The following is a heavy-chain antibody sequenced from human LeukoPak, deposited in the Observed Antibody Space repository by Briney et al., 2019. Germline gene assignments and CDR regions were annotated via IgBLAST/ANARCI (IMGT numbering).Heavy chain of an antibody. J-gene: IGHJ6*03. Sequence: ASVKVSCKASGYTFPSYGISWVRQAPGQGLEWMGWISAYNGNTHYAQEVQGRVTITADKSTTTAYMELSSLKSEDTAVYYCARPRFPYYRLSGPDYYYMDVWGKGTTVTVSS. CDR3: ARPRFPYYRLSGPDYYYMDV. D-gene: IGHD3-10*01. V-gene: IGHV1-18*01. CDR1: GYTFPSYG. CDR2: ISAYNGNT.